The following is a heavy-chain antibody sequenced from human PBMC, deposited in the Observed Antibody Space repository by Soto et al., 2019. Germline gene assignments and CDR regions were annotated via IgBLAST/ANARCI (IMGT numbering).Heavy chain of an antibody. CDR1: NRSFSGHY. V-gene: IGHV4-34*01. D-gene: IGHD3-22*01. Sequence: PSATLSLTCAVYNRSFSGHYWSWIRHPAGKGLEWIGEINHSGSTKYNPSLKGRVTISVDTSKNQFSLKLTSVTAADTAVYYCAEGGKYYDNSGYYSEYFDYWGQGTPVTVS. J-gene: IGHJ4*02. CDR3: AEGGKYYDNSGYYSEYFDY. CDR2: INHSGST.